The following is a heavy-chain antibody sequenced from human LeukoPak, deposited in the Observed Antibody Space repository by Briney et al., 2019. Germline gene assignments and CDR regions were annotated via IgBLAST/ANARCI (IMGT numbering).Heavy chain of an antibody. CDR2: MNPNSGNT. D-gene: IGHD5-18*01. Sequence: GASVKVSCKASGYTFTSYDINWVRQATGQGLEWMGWMNPNSGNTGYAQKFQGRVTMTRDTSISTAYMELSRLRSDDTAVYYCARGYSYGYGNNWFDPWGQGTLVTVSS. CDR3: ARGYSYGYGNNWFDP. CDR1: GYTFTSYD. V-gene: IGHV1-8*01. J-gene: IGHJ5*02.